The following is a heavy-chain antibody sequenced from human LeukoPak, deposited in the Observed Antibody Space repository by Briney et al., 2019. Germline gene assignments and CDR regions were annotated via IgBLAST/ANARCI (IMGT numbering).Heavy chain of an antibody. D-gene: IGHD3-10*01. CDR1: GGSFSGYY. CDR3: ARQVYVLGSYYAPMDV. Sequence: SETLSLTCAVYGGSFSGYYWSWIRQPPGKGLEWIGEINHSGSTNYNPSLKSRVTISVDTSKNHFSLKLTSVTAADTAVYFCARQVYVLGSYYAPMDVWGKGTTVTISS. V-gene: IGHV4-34*01. CDR2: INHSGST. J-gene: IGHJ6*03.